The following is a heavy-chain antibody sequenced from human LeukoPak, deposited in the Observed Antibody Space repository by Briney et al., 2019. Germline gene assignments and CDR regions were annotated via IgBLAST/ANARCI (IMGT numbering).Heavy chain of an antibody. V-gene: IGHV3-23*01. J-gene: IGHJ5*02. CDR1: GFTFSSYA. CDR3: AKGPYYYDSSGYSRRWFDP. D-gene: IGHD3-22*01. Sequence: GGSLRLSCAASGFTFSSYAMCWVRQAPGKGLEWVSGISGSGGITYYSDSVKGRFTISRDNSKNTLFLQMKSLRAEDTAVYYCAKGPYYYDSSGYSRRWFDPWGQGTLVTVSS. CDR2: ISGSGGIT.